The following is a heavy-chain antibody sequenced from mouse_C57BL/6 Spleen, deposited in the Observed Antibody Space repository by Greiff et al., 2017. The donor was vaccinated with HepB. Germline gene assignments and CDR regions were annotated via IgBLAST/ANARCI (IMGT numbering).Heavy chain of an antibody. CDR2: IDPSDSYT. J-gene: IGHJ2*01. V-gene: IGHV1-69*01. Sequence: VQLQQPGAELVMPGASVKLSCKASGYTFTSYWMHWVKQRPGQGLEWIGEIDPSDSYTNYNQKFKGKSTLTVDKSSSTAYMQLSSLTSEDSAVYYCARSYGSSHYFDYWGQGTTLTVSS. D-gene: IGHD1-1*01. CDR1: GYTFTSYW. CDR3: ARSYGSSHYFDY.